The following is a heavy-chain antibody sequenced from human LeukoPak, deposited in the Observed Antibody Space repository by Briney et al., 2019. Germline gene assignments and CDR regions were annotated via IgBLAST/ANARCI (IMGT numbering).Heavy chain of an antibody. Sequence: GGSLRLSCAASGFTFRDFSMTWVRQAPGKGLEWVSYISSSSDYIYYEASVKGRFTISRDNSKNTLYLQMNSLRAEDTAVYYCASCSGGSCYKYYYGMDVWGQGTTVTVSS. J-gene: IGHJ6*02. D-gene: IGHD2-15*01. V-gene: IGHV3-21*04. CDR1: GFTFRDFS. CDR2: ISSSSDYI. CDR3: ASCSGGSCYKYYYGMDV.